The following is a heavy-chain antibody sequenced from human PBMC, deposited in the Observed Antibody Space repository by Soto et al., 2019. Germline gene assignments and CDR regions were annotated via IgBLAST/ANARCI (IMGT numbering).Heavy chain of an antibody. D-gene: IGHD2-2*01. CDR1: GFTFSSYA. J-gene: IGHJ4*02. CDR2: ITGSGGST. V-gene: IGHV3-23*01. CDR3: AKADVLVPAPTLDY. Sequence: GGSLRLSCAASGFTFSSYAMSWVRQAPGKGLEWVSAITGSGGSTYYADSVKGRFTISRDNSKNTLYLQMNSLRAEDTAVYYCAKADVLVPAPTLDYRGQGTLVTVSS.